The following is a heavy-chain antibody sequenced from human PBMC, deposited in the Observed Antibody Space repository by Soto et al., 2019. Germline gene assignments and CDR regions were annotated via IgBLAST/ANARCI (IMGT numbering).Heavy chain of an antibody. CDR2: VSGSGGST. J-gene: IGHJ4*02. CDR1: VCTFSSSV. D-gene: IGHD1-26*01. Sequence: EVQLLEAGGTLVLPVGSLRLSCAACVCTFSSSVMSWVGQAPGKGPEWVSSVSGSGGSTYYADSVKGRFTISRDNSKNTLYLQMNSLRAEDAAVYFCAKTREVGFSTFHYWGQGTLVTVSS. CDR3: AKTREVGFSTFHY. V-gene: IGHV3-23*01.